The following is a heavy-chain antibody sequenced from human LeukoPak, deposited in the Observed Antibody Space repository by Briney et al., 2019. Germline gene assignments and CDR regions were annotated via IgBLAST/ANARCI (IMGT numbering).Heavy chain of an antibody. CDR2: IRYDGSNK. CDR1: GFTFRSYG. V-gene: IGHV3-30*02. D-gene: IGHD3-10*01. CDR3: AKESGSGSPNDY. J-gene: IGHJ4*02. Sequence: PGGSLRLSCAASGFTFRSYGMHWVRQAPGKGLEWVAFIRYDGSNKYYADSVKGRFTISRDNSKNTLYLQIDSLRAEDTAVYYCAKESGSGSPNDYWGQGTLVTVSS.